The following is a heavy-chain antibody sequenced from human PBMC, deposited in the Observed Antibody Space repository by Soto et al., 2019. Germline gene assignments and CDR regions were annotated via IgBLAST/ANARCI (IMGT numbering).Heavy chain of an antibody. CDR3: AKDSYYYDSNHDY. Sequence: GSLRLSCAASGFTFSSYAMSWVRQAPGKGLEWVSAISGSGGSTYYADSVKGRFTISRDNSKNTLYLQMNSLRAEDAAVYYCAKDSYYYDSNHDYWGQGTLVTVSS. V-gene: IGHV3-23*01. J-gene: IGHJ4*02. CDR2: ISGSGGST. CDR1: GFTFSSYA. D-gene: IGHD3-22*01.